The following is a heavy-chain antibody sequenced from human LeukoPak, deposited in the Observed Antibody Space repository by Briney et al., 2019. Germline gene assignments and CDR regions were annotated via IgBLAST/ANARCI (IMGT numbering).Heavy chain of an antibody. Sequence: PSETLSLTCTVSGGSISSYYWSWIRQPAGKGLEWIGRIYTSGSTNYNPSLKSRVTMSADTSKNQFSLKLSSVTAADTAVYYCARSIAARLWYYMDVWGKGTTVTVSS. J-gene: IGHJ6*03. CDR1: GGSISSYY. CDR3: ARSIAARLWYYMDV. D-gene: IGHD6-6*01. V-gene: IGHV4-4*07. CDR2: IYTSGST.